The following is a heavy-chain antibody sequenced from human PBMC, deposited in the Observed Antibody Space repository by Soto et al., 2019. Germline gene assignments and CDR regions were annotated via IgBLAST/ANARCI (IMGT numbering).Heavy chain of an antibody. CDR1: GFTFSSYA. J-gene: IGHJ6*02. Sequence: GGSLRLSCAASGFTFSSYAMSWVRQAPGKGLEWVSGISNSGGTTYNADPVKGRFTISRDNSKNTLYLQMDSLRAEDTAVYYCARRIAAAGTRGVYYYYGMDVWGQGTTVTVSS. V-gene: IGHV3-23*01. CDR2: ISNSGGTT. CDR3: ARRIAAAGTRGVYYYYGMDV. D-gene: IGHD6-13*01.